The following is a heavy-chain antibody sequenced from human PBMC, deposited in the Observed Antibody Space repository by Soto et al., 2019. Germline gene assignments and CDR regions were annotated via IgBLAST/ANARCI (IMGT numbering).Heavy chain of an antibody. V-gene: IGHV6-1*01. J-gene: IGHJ4*02. D-gene: IGHD6-13*01. Sequence: QVQLQQSGPGLVKPSQTLSLTCAISGDSVSTNTATWDWIRQSPTRGLEWLGRTYYRSKWNTDSALSGKSRITIHPDTSKNQVSLQLDSVTPEDTAVYYCARLIGNSWFVGWGQGTLVTVSS. CDR3: ARLIGNSWFVG. CDR2: TYYRSKWNT. CDR1: GDSVSTNTAT.